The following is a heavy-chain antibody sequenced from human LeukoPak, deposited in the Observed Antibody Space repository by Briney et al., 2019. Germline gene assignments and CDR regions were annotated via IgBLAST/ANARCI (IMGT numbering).Heavy chain of an antibody. CDR3: AKCLDSYDSSGYYIDY. D-gene: IGHD3-22*01. V-gene: IGHV3-30*18. CDR2: ISFDGIK. CDR1: GFTFSNYG. Sequence: GGSLRLSCPASGFTFSNYGMHWVRQAPGKGQEWVAVISFDGIKYYADSLKGGFTISGDNSKNTLYLQRNSRREEDTAVYYCAKCLDSYDSSGYYIDYWGQGTLVTVSS. J-gene: IGHJ4*02.